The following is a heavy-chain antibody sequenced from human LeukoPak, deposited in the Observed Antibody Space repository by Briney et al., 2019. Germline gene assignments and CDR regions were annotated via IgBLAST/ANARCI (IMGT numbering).Heavy chain of an antibody. CDR1: GYTFTSYH. CDR2: INPSGGST. Sequence: ASAKVSCKASGYTFTSYHMHWVRQAPGQGLEWMGIINPSGGSTSYAQKFQGRVTMTSDRSTSTVYMELSSLRSEDTALYYCARGRFYYDSGNDYWGQGTLVTVSS. V-gene: IGHV1-46*01. CDR3: ARGRFYYDSGNDY. D-gene: IGHD3-22*01. J-gene: IGHJ4*02.